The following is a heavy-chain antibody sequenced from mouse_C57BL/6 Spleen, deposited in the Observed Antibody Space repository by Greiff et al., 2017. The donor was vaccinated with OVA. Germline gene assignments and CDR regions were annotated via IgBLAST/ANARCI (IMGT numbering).Heavy chain of an antibody. V-gene: IGHV1-64*01. CDR1: GYTFTSYW. Sequence: VQLQQPGAELVKPGASVKLSCKASGYTFTSYWMHWVKQRPGQGLEWIGMIHPNSGSTNYNEKFKSKATLTADKSSSTAYMQLSSLTSEDSAVYYCALPYSNYDYFDYWGQGTTLTVSS. J-gene: IGHJ2*01. D-gene: IGHD2-5*01. CDR3: ALPYSNYDYFDY. CDR2: IHPNSGST.